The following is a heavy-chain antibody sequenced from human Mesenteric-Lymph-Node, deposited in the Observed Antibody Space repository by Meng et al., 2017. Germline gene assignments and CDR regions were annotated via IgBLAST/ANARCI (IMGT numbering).Heavy chain of an antibody. CDR2: IVQSGTA. CDR3: VYSTEYMRTVLDP. Sequence: GLLKCLALLAWSWRVSGGAIGLTGSNWGRTRVPPGKGLERVGVIVQSGTACYTLSASCVVAVSTDTSKNSFSLVFISMTSPDTAVYAGVYSTEYMRTVLDPWGQGTLVTVSS. D-gene: IGHD2/OR15-2a*01. J-gene: IGHJ5*02. CDR1: GGAIGLTGSN. V-gene: IGHV4-39*02.